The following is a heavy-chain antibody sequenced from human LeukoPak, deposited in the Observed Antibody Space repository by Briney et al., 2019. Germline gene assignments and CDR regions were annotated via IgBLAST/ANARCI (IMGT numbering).Heavy chain of an antibody. D-gene: IGHD1-26*01. V-gene: IGHV3-23*01. CDR3: ATGSYSKGDLSYFDY. CDR1: GFTFSTDS. J-gene: IGHJ4*02. CDR2: ISESGDTT. Sequence: GGSLRLSCAASGFTFSTDSMNWVRQAPGKGLEWVSTISESGDTTYYADSVKGRFTISRDNSKNTLYLQMNSLRAEDTAVYYCATGSYSKGDLSYFDYWGQGTLVTVSS.